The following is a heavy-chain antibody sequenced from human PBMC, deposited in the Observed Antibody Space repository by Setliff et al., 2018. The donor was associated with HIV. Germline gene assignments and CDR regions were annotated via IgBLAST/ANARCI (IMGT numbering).Heavy chain of an antibody. V-gene: IGHV5-51*01. CDR1: GYSFTSYW. CDR3: ARQGPNSSHLHFFYYYAMDV. J-gene: IGHJ6*02. Sequence: PGESLKISCKGSGYSFTSYWIGWVRQMPGKGLEWMGIIYPGDSDTRYSPSFQGQVTISADKSISTAYLQWSSLKVSDSGIYYCARQGPNSSHLHFFYYYAMDVWSQGTTVTVSS. CDR2: IYPGDSDT.